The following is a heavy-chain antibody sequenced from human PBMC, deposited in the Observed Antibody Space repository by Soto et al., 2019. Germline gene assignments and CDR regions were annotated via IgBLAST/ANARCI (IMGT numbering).Heavy chain of an antibody. CDR1: GFTVSSKY. CDR3: RRDDVHCSSGTCYGIAMDV. CDR2: FNRGGSI. D-gene: IGHD2-15*01. J-gene: IGHJ6*03. V-gene: IGHV3-66*01. Sequence: EVQLVESGGGLVQPGGSLRLSCAVSGFTVSSKYMSWVRQAPGKGLEWVSRFNRGGSISYADSVKGSFTISRYNSENTLCLQMITLGVEATAVYYCRRDDVHCSSGTCYGIAMDVWGKETTVTVSS.